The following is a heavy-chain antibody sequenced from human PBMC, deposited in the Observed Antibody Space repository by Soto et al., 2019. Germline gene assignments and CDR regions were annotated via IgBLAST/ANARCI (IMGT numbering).Heavy chain of an antibody. J-gene: IGHJ6*03. CDR2: ISRSSSYI. Sequence: VQLVESGGGLVKPGGSLRLSCAASGVTFSSYSMNWVRQAPGKGLEWVSSISRSSSYIYYADSVKGRFTISRDNAKNSLYLQVNSLRAEDTAVYYCARDLVGPLYYYYYMDVWGKGTTVTVSS. CDR1: GVTFSSYS. V-gene: IGHV3-21*02. D-gene: IGHD2-8*02. CDR3: ARDLVGPLYYYYYMDV.